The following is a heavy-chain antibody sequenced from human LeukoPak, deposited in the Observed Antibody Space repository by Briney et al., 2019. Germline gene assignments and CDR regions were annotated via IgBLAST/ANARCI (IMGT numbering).Heavy chain of an antibody. CDR3: ARQGIAARPYNWFDP. V-gene: IGHV1-69*05. CDR1: GGTFSSYA. J-gene: IGHJ5*02. Sequence: ASVKVSCKASGGTFSSYAISWVRQAPGQGLEWMGGIIPIFGTANYAQKFQGRVTITTDESTSTAYMELSSLRSEDTAVYYCARQGIAARPYNWFDPWGQGTLVTVSS. D-gene: IGHD6-6*01. CDR2: IIPIFGTA.